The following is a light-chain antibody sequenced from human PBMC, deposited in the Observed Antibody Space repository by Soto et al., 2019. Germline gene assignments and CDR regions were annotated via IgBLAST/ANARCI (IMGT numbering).Light chain of an antibody. Sequence: DIQMSQSPSSLSASVGDGVTITCQASQDITNYLNWYQHKPGKPPKLLIYDASNLETGVPSRFSRSGSGKAFNFTISSLQPEDIATYYCQQYDNLPFGFGGGTKVEIK. J-gene: IGKJ4*01. CDR3: QQYDNLPFG. CDR2: DAS. CDR1: QDITNY. V-gene: IGKV1-33*01.